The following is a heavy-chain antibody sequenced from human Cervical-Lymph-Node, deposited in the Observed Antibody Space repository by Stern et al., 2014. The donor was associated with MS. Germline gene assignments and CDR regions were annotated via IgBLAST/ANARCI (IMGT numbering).Heavy chain of an antibody. V-gene: IGHV1-2*02. CDR2: INPNSGGT. D-gene: IGHD3-22*01. J-gene: IGHJ4*02. CDR3: ARIPYYYDSSGYSLLPYFDY. CDR1: GYTFTGYY. Sequence: VHLVESGAEVKKPGASVKVSCKASGYTFTGYYMHWVRQAPGQGLEWMGWINPNSGGTNYAQKFQGRVTMTRDTSISTAYMELSRLRSDDTAVYYCARIPYYYDSSGYSLLPYFDYWGQGTLVTVSS.